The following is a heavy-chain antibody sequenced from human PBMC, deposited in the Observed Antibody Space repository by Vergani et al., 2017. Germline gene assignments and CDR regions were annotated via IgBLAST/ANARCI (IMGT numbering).Heavy chain of an antibody. CDR1: GGSVSSGSYY. CDR3: ARHLVFSRGSYPYYFDY. J-gene: IGHJ4*02. CDR2: IYYSGST. V-gene: IGHV4-61*10. D-gene: IGHD1-26*01. Sequence: QVQLQESGPGLVKPSETLSLTCTVSGGSVSSGSYYWSWIRQPAGKGLEWIGYIYYSGSTYYNPSLKSRVTISVDTSKNQFSLKLSSVTAADTAVYYCARHLVFSRGSYPYYFDYWGQGTLVTVSS.